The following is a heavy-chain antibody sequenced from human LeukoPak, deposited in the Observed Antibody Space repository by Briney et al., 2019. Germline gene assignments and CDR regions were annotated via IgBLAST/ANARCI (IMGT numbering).Heavy chain of an antibody. D-gene: IGHD5-24*01. V-gene: IGHV3-48*01. J-gene: IGHJ3*02. CDR3: ARGQGRRWLQGDAFDI. Sequence: GGSLRLSCAASGFSFSTYSMNWVRQAPGKGLEWVSYISSSGTTIYYGDSVKGRFTISRDNAKNSLYLQMNSLRAEDTAVYYCARGQGRRWLQGDAFDIWGQGTMVTVSS. CDR1: GFSFSTYS. CDR2: ISSSGTTI.